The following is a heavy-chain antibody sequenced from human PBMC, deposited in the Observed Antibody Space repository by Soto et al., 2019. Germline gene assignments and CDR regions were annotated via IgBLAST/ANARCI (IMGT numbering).Heavy chain of an antibody. CDR1: GFTFSSYS. D-gene: IGHD5-12*01. CDR3: AREVATIRGNYYYGMDV. J-gene: IGHJ6*02. Sequence: LRLSCAASGFTFSSYSTNWVRQAPGKGLEWVSSISSSSSYIYYADSVKGRFTISRDNAKNSLYLQMNSLRAEDTAVYYCAREVATIRGNYYYGMDVWGQGTTVTVSS. CDR2: ISSSSSYI. V-gene: IGHV3-21*01.